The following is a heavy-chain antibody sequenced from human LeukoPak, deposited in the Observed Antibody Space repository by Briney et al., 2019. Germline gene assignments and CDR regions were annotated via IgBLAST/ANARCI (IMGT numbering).Heavy chain of an antibody. CDR3: ARGIAAAGITHDY. CDR2: ISYSGST. Sequence: SETLSLTCTVSGGSISSYYWSWIRQPPGKGLEWIGYISYSGSTKYNPSLKSRVTISVDTSKNQFSLKLSSVTAADTAVYYCARGIAAAGITHDYWGQGTLVTVSS. V-gene: IGHV4-59*01. J-gene: IGHJ4*02. CDR1: GGSISSYY. D-gene: IGHD6-13*01.